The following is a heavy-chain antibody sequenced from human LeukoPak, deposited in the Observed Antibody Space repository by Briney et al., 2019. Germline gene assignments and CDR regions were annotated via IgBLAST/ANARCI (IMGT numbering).Heavy chain of an antibody. CDR2: MNPNSGNT. V-gene: IGHV1-8*01. CDR1: GYTFTSYD. J-gene: IGHJ5*02. Sequence: ASVKVSCKASGYTFTSYDINWVRQATGQGLEWMGWMNPNSGNTGYAQKFQGRVTMTRNTSISTAYMELSSLRSEDTAVYYCARGLVVPAAPRWFDPWGQGTLVTVSS. CDR3: ARGLVVPAAPRWFDP. D-gene: IGHD2-2*01.